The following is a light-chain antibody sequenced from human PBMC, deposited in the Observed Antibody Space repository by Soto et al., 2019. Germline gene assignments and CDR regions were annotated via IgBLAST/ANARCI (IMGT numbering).Light chain of an antibody. J-gene: IGKJ1*01. V-gene: IGKV1-17*01. CDR2: AAS. CDR3: PVQKSYPVT. CDR1: QGIRND. Sequence: DIQMTESPSSLAASLLDVVASTCRASQGIRNDLGWYQQKPGKAPKRLIYAASSLQSGVPSRFSGSGSGTEFTLTISSLQPEDFATDCCPVQKSYPVTFGQGSKV.